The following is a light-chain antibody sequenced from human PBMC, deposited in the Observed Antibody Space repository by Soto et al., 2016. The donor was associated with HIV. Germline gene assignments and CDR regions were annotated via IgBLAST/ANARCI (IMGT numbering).Light chain of an antibody. Sequence: DIQMTQSPSSLSASVGDRVTITCQASQDISNYLNWYQQKPGKAPKLLIYDASNLETGVPSRFSGSGSGTDFTFTISSLQPEDIATYYCQHYNNYLYTFGPGTRVEIK. CDR2: DAS. V-gene: IGKV1-33*01. J-gene: IGKJ2*01. CDR1: QDISNY. CDR3: QHYNNYLYT.